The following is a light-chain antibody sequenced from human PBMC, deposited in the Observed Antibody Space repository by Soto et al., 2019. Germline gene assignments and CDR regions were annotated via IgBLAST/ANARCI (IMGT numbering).Light chain of an antibody. CDR1: QSISSY. V-gene: IGKV1-39*01. CDR2: AAS. CDR3: QQSYSTRWT. Sequence: DIPMTQSPSSLSASVGDRVTITCRASQSISSYLNWYQQKPGKAPKLLIYAASSLKSGVPSRFNRSGSGTDYTLTIRSLQPEDFATYFCQQSYSTRWTFGQGTKVEIK. J-gene: IGKJ1*01.